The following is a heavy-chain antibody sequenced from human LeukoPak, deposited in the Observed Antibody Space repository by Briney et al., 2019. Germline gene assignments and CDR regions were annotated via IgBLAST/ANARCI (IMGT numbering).Heavy chain of an antibody. CDR2: IIPILGIA. D-gene: IGHD6-6*01. CDR3: ARASSIAARPGA. CDR1: GGTFSSYT. V-gene: IGHV1-69*02. J-gene: IGHJ5*02. Sequence: SVKVSCKASGGTFSSYTISWVRQAPGQGLEWMGRIIPILGIANYAQKFQGRVTITADKSTSTAYMELSSLRSEDTAVYYCARASSIAARPGAWGQGTLVTVSS.